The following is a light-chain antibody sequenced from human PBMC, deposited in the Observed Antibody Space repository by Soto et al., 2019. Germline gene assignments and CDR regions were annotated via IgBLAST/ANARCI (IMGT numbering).Light chain of an antibody. Sequence: VLTQSPGTLSLSPGERASLSCRASQSVRTTYLTWYQHKHAQAPRLLIYGASTRATGVTDRFSGSGSGTDFTLTISRLEPEDFAVYYCQLYGISPPFTFGWGTKVELK. CDR2: GAS. J-gene: IGKJ4*01. V-gene: IGKV3-20*01. CDR3: QLYGISPPFT. CDR1: QSVRTTY.